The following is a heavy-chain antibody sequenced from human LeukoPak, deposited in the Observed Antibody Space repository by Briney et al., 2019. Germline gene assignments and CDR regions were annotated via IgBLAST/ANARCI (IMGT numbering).Heavy chain of an antibody. D-gene: IGHD3-3*01. V-gene: IGHV4-38-2*02. Sequence: SETLSLTCTVSDYSISSGFFWGWVRQSPGRGLEWIGNIYRTGSTNYHPSLKSRVTISVDTSKNQFSLKLSSVTAADTAIYYCARGEDVSGYRTDCWGQGTLVTVSS. CDR1: DYSISSGFF. J-gene: IGHJ4*02. CDR2: IYRTGST. CDR3: ARGEDVSGYRTDC.